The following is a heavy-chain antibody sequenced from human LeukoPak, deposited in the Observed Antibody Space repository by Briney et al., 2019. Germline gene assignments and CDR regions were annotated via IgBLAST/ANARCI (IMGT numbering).Heavy chain of an antibody. CDR3: ARDGGWYCSSTSCQGLDY. D-gene: IGHD2-2*01. CDR1: GFTFSSYS. V-gene: IGHV3-48*01. CDR2: ISSGSTTI. Sequence: GGSLRLSCAASGFTFSSYSMNWVRQAPGKGLEWVSYISSGSTTIYYADSVKGRFTISRDNAKNSLYLQMNSLRAEDTAVYYCARDGGWYCSSTSCQGLDYWGQGILVTVSS. J-gene: IGHJ4*02.